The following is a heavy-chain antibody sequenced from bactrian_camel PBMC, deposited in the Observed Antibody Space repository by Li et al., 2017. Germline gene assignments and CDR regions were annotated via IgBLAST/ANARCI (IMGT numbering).Heavy chain of an antibody. CDR1: KYSLSTEC. V-gene: IGHV3S54*01. CDR3: AAGVVNRFPSCAFDY. J-gene: IGHJ4*01. CDR2: INTGGDQNT. Sequence: HVQLVESGGGSVQAGGSLRLSCVVSKYSLSTECMGWFRQAPGKERETVALINTGGDQNTHYADSVKGRFTIAQDNAKGTVYLQMNSLKTEDTAMYYCAAGVVNRFPSCAFDYWGQGTQVTVS.